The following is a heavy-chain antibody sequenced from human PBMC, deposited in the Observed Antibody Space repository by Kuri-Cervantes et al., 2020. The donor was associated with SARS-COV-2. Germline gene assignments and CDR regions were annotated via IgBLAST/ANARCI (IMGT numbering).Heavy chain of an antibody. V-gene: IGHV4-59*01. D-gene: IGHD3-9*01. J-gene: IGHJ4*02. CDR2: IYYSGST. CDR3: ARNAQDDILTGFLFFDN. Sequence: SETLSLTCTVSGGSISSYYWSWIRQPPGKGLEWIGYIYYSGSTNYNPSLKSRVTISVDTSKNQFSLKPSSVTAADTAVYYCARNAQDDILTGFLFFDNWGQGTLVTVSS. CDR1: GGSISSYY.